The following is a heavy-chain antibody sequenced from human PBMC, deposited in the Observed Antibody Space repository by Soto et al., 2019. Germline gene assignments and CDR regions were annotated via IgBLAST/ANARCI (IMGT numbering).Heavy chain of an antibody. D-gene: IGHD6-13*01. J-gene: IGHJ4*02. V-gene: IGHV1-18*01. CDR2: ISAYNGNT. CDR1: GYTFTSYG. Sequence: ASVKVSCKASGYTFTSYGSSWVRQAPGQGLEWMGWISAYNGNTNYAQKLQGRVTMTTDTSTSTAYMELRSLRSDDTAVYYCARGLATRTHSAKEYSSSWYFDYWGQGTLVTVSS. CDR3: ARGLATRTHSAKEYSSSWYFDY.